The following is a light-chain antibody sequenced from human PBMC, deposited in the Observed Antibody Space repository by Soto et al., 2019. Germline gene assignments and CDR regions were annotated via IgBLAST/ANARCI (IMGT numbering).Light chain of an antibody. J-gene: IGLJ1*01. CDR2: GNG. CDR3: QSYDSSLSGSEV. CDR1: SSNIGAGHD. V-gene: IGLV1-40*01. Sequence: QCVLTQPPAVSGAPGQRVTISCTGSSSNIGAGHDVHWYQHLPGTTPKLLIYGNGNRPSGVPDRFSGSKSGTSASLAITGLQAEDEDYYYCQSYDSSLSGSEVFGTGTKVTVL.